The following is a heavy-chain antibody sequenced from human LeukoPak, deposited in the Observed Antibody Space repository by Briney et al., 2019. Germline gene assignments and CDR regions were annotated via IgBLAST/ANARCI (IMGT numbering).Heavy chain of an antibody. CDR3: ARDSIEAPGLSFDY. V-gene: IGHV1-2*02. Sequence: GASVKVSCKASGYSFTDYYMHWVRQAPGQGLEWMGWINLNSGGTNYAQKFQGRVTMTRDTSISTAYMELSRLTSDERAVYFCARDSIEAPGLSFDYWGQGTLVTVSS. J-gene: IGHJ4*02. CDR1: GYSFTDYY. CDR2: INLNSGGT. D-gene: IGHD6-13*01.